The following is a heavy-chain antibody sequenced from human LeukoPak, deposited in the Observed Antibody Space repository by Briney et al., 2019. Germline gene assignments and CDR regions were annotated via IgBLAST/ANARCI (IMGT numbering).Heavy chain of an antibody. CDR2: INHSGST. V-gene: IGHV4-34*01. CDR1: GASFSAYY. D-gene: IGHD2-15*01. J-gene: IGHJ5*02. CDR3: AREGCSGGSCYRRGNWFDL. Sequence: NPSETLSLTCAVYGASFSAYYWSWIRQPPGKGLEWIGEINHSGSTDYNPSLKSRVTMSVDTSKSQFSLKLRSVADADTAGYYCAREGCSGGSCYRRGNWFDLWGQGTLVTVSS.